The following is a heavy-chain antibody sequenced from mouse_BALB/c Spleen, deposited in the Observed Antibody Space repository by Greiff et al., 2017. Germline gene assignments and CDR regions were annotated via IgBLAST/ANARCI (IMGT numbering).Heavy chain of an antibody. CDR2: ISYSGST. D-gene: IGHD1-2*01. V-gene: IGHV3-2*02. CDR1: GYSITSDYA. Sequence: EVKLQESGPGLVKPSQSLALTCTVTGYSITSDYAWNWIRQFPGNKLEWMGYISYSGSTRYNPSLKSRISITRDTSKNQFFLQLNSVTTEDTATYYCARGSYYGFAYWGQGTLVTVSA. J-gene: IGHJ3*01. CDR3: ARGSYYGFAY.